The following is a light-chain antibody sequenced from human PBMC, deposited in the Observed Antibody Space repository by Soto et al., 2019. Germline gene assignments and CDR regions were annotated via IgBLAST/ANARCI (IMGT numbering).Light chain of an antibody. Sequence: EIVMTQSPASLSVSPGERVTLSCRATQSVNTHLALYQQKPGQAPRLLILCESTRATGTPARFSGSGSGTDFTLSISSLQSEDFVGYYCQRYNNWPLTVGGGTKGETK. V-gene: IGKV3D-15*01. CDR2: CES. J-gene: IGKJ4*01. CDR3: QRYNNWPLT. CDR1: QSVNTH.